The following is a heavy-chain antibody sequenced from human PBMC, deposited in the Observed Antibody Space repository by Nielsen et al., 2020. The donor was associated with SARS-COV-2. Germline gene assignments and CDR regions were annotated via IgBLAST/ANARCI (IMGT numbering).Heavy chain of an antibody. CDR2: INTNTGNP. CDR1: GYTFTSYY. J-gene: IGHJ5*02. CDR3: ARARGYSSSWYLGWFDP. Sequence: ASVKVSCKASGYTFTSYYMHWVRQAPGQGLEWMGWINTNTGNPTYAQGFTGRFVFSLDTSVSTAYLQISSLKAEDTAVYYCARARGYSSSWYLGWFDPWGQGTLVTVSS. D-gene: IGHD6-13*01. V-gene: IGHV7-4-1*02.